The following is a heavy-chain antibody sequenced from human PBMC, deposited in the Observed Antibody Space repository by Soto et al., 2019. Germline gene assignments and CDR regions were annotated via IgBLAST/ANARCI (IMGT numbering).Heavy chain of an antibody. Sequence: EVQLVQSGAEVKKPGESLKISCKGSGYSFTRYWIAWVRQMPGKGLGWMGTIYPGDSDTRYSPSLQGQVTISADNSISTAYLEWSSLKASDTAIYYCARPTPFGSGYGFFDYWGQGTPVTVSS. V-gene: IGHV5-51*01. CDR3: ARPTPFGSGYGFFDY. CDR2: IYPGDSDT. D-gene: IGHD4-17*01. CDR1: GYSFTRYW. J-gene: IGHJ4*02.